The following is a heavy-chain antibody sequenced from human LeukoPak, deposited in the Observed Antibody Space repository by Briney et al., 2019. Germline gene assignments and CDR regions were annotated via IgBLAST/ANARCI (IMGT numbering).Heavy chain of an antibody. D-gene: IGHD1-26*01. CDR3: ARDGVGATFDY. J-gene: IGHJ4*02. V-gene: IGHV3-7*01. CDR1: GFTFSSYW. Sequence: GGSLRLSCAASGFTFSSYWMSWVRQAPGKGLEWVANIKQDGSEKYYVDSMKGRFTISRDNAKNSLYLQMNSLRAEDTAVYYCARDGVGATFDYWGRGTLVTVSS. CDR2: IKQDGSEK.